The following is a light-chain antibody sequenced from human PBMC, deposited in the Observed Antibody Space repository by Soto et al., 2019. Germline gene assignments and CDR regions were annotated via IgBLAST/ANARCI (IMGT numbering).Light chain of an antibody. CDR3: AVCDHSLTGWV. V-gene: IGLV1-47*01. J-gene: IGLJ3*02. CDR1: SSNIGSHF. Sequence: QSVLTQPPSASGTPGQSLTISCSGSSSNIGSHFVYWYQHLPGTAPKLLIFRDGQRPSGVPARFFGSKSGTSASLAITGLRSEDVADYYCAVCDHSLTGWVFGGGTKLTVL. CDR2: RDG.